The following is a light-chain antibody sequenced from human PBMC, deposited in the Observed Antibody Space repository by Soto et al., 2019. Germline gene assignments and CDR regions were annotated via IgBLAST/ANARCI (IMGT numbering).Light chain of an antibody. CDR1: QSVSSSY. J-gene: IGKJ5*01. Sequence: EIVLTQSPATLSLSPGERATLSCSAIQSVSSSYLAWYQQKPGQAPRLLIYDASNRATDIPARFSGSWSGTDFTLTISSLEPEDFAVYYCQQRSNWPPFTFGQGTRLEIK. CDR2: DAS. V-gene: IGKV3-11*01. CDR3: QQRSNWPPFT.